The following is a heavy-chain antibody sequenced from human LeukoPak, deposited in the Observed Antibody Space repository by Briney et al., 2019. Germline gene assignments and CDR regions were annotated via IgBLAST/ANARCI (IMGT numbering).Heavy chain of an antibody. CDR3: ARDGDAIVVGPSSSHRHSKGLDV. V-gene: IGHV1-69*06. D-gene: IGHD2-2*01. CDR2: IIPTFGRA. CDR1: GGTLRDSA. J-gene: IGHJ6*04. Sequence: ASVKVSCKISGGTLRDSAITWVRQAPGQGLEWRGGIIPTFGRANYAQRFQGRVMITADMSTNIVYLELNGLRSEDTAVYYCARDGDAIVVGPSSSHRHSKGLDVWGKRTTVTVSS.